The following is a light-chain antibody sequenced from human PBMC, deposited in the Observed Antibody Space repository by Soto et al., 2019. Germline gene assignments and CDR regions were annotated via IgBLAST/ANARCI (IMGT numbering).Light chain of an antibody. J-gene: IGKJ3*01. Sequence: AIQLTQSPSSLSAYVGDSVSITCRASQGISSALAWYQQKPGRAPKLLIYDASSLEGGVLSRFSGSRSGTYFTLTVSSLQPEDFATYSCQQFDDHPFTFGPGTKVDIK. V-gene: IGKV1D-13*01. CDR3: QQFDDHPFT. CDR2: DAS. CDR1: QGISSA.